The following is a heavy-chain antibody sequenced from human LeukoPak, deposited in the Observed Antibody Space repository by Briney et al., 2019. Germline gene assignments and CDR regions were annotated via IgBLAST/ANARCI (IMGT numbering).Heavy chain of an antibody. Sequence: PGGSLRLSCAASGFTFSNHWMSWVRQGPGKGLEWVANIKQDGSEKYYVDSVKGRFTISRDNAENSLYLEMNSLRAEDTAVYYCARIAARPNWNFDLWGRGALVTVSS. D-gene: IGHD6-6*01. CDR1: GFTFSNHW. V-gene: IGHV3-7*03. CDR3: ARIAARPNWNFDL. J-gene: IGHJ2*01. CDR2: IKQDGSEK.